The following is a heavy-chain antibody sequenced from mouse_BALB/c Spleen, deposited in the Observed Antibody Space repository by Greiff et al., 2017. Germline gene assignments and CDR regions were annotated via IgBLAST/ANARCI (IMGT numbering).Heavy chain of an antibody. CDR2: INPYNGAT. J-gene: IGHJ2*01. CDR1: GYSFTGYY. D-gene: IGHD4-1*01. V-gene: IGHV1-31*01. Sequence: EVQLQQSGPELVKPGASVKISCKASGYSFTGYYMHWVKQSHVKSLEWIGRINPYNGATSYNQNFKDKASLTVDKSSSTAYMELHSLTSEDSAVYYCARLGQFFDYWGQGTTLTVSS. CDR3: ARLGQFFDY.